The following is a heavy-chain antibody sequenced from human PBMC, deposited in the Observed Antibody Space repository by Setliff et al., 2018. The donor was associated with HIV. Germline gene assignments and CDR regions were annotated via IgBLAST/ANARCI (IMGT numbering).Heavy chain of an antibody. CDR2: IYHSGST. Sequence: PSETLSLTCTVSGGSISRNWWSWVRQSPGKGLEWCGEIYHSGSTHYNPSLQSRVTISVDKSKSQFSLKLNSVTAADTAVYYCGGNGYYSIDYWGQGTLVTVSS. CDR3: GGNGYYSIDY. CDR1: GGSISRNW. V-gene: IGHV4-4*02. J-gene: IGHJ4*02. D-gene: IGHD3-22*01.